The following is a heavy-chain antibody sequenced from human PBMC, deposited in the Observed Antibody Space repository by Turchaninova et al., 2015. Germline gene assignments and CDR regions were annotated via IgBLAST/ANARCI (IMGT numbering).Heavy chain of an antibody. CDR2: INANSGGT. Sequence: QAQLVQSGAQVKKPGASLKVSCTPPGYPFTGSSMYWVRPAPGQGLEWMGWINANSGGTNYAQKFQDRVTMTRDTSISTTYMEVSRLRYDDTAEYYCARAGTGGPDSLAFWGQGTLVTVSS. V-gene: IGHV1-2*02. CDR3: ARAGTGGPDSLAF. D-gene: IGHD2-8*02. CDR1: GYPFTGSS. J-gene: IGHJ4*02.